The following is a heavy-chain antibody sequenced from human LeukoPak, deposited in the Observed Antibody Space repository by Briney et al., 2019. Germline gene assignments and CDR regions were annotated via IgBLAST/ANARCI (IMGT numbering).Heavy chain of an antibody. D-gene: IGHD3-22*01. V-gene: IGHV3-30*18. Sequence: GGSLRLSCAASGFTFSSYGMHWVRQAPGKGLEWVAVISYDGSNKYYADSVKGRFTISRDNSKNTLYLQMNSLGAEDTAVYYCAKDPVGYYDSSGYFDYWGQGTLVTVSS. CDR2: ISYDGSNK. CDR3: AKDPVGYYDSSGYFDY. J-gene: IGHJ4*02. CDR1: GFTFSSYG.